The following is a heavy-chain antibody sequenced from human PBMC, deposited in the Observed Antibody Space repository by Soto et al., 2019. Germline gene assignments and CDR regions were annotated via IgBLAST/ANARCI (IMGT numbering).Heavy chain of an antibody. CDR1: GGTFSSYA. J-gene: IGHJ4*02. Sequence: QVQLVQSGAEVKKPGSSVKVSCKASGGTFSSYAISWVRQAPGQGLEWMGGIIPIFGTANYAQKFQGRVTITADEATSTAYMELSSIRSEDRAVYYCARVGFYGSGSEEDYWGQGTLVTGSS. V-gene: IGHV1-69*01. CDR2: IIPIFGTA. D-gene: IGHD3-10*01. CDR3: ARVGFYGSGSEEDY.